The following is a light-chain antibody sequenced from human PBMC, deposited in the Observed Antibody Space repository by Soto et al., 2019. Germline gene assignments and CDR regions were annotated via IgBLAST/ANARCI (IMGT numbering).Light chain of an antibody. CDR1: QSVSSSD. V-gene: IGKV3-20*01. CDR2: GAS. J-gene: IGKJ1*01. CDR3: QQYGTSFWT. Sequence: EIVLTQSPGTLSLSPGERATLSCRTSQSVSSSDLAWYQQKPGQAPRLLIYGASSRATGIPDRFSGSGSGTDFTLTISRLEPEDFAVYYCQQYGTSFWTCGQGTKVEIK.